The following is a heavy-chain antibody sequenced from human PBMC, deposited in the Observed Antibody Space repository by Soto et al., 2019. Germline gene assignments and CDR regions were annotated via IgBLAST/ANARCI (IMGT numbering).Heavy chain of an antibody. V-gene: IGHV4-34*01. Sequence: PSETLSLTCAVYGGSFSGYYWSWIRQPPGKGLEWIGEINHSGSTNYNPSLKSRVTISVDTSKNQFSLKLSSVTAADTAVYYCARGRSGSYPCFDYWGQGTLVTLSS. CDR2: INHSGST. CDR1: GGSFSGYY. CDR3: ARGRSGSYPCFDY. D-gene: IGHD1-26*01. J-gene: IGHJ4*02.